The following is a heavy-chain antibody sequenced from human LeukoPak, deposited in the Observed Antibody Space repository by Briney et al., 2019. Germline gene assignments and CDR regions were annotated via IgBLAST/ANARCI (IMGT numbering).Heavy chain of an antibody. CDR1: GFTFSSYG. J-gene: IGHJ4*02. CDR2: IKSKVDGGKT. D-gene: IGHD5-18*01. CDR3: TTSGYSYDYSLDY. Sequence: GGSLRLSCAASGFTFSSYGMHWVRQAPGKGLEWVGRIKSKVDGGKTDYAAPVKGRFTISRDDSENTLYLQMNSLKTEDTAVYFCTTSGYSYDYSLDYWGQGTLVTVSS. V-gene: IGHV3-15*01.